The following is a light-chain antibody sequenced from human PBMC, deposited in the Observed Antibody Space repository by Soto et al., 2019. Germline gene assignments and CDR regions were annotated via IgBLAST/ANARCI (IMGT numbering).Light chain of an antibody. CDR3: ASWDVTLNGLYV. V-gene: IGLV1-44*01. Sequence: QSVLTQAPSVSGAPGQRVTISCTGSSSNIGSGTVNWYQQLPGAAPKLLIYNNNQRPSGVPDRFSGSKSGTSASLAISGLQSEDEGDYYCASWDVTLNGLYVFGAGTKVTVL. CDR1: SSNIGSGT. J-gene: IGLJ1*01. CDR2: NNN.